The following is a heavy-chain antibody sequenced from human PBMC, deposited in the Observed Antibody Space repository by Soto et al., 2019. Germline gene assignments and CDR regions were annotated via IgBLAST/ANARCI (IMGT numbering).Heavy chain of an antibody. J-gene: IGHJ6*02. CDR3: ARRARLGWNYYYYYGMDV. CDR2: IGTAGDT. CDR1: GFTFSSYD. V-gene: IGHV3-13*01. Sequence: GGSLRLSCAASGFTFSSYDMHWVRQATGKGLEWVSAIGTAGDTYYPGSVKGRYTISRENAENSLYLQMNSLRAGDTAVYDWARRARLGWNYYYYYGMDVWGQGTMVTVSS. D-gene: IGHD1-1*01.